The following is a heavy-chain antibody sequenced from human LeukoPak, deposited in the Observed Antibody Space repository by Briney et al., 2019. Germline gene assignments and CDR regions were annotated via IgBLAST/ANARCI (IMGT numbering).Heavy chain of an antibody. D-gene: IGHD3-10*02. J-gene: IGHJ5*02. CDR2: INHSRST. CDR1: GGSFSPYY. Sequence: SETLSLTCAVYGGSFSPYYWSWIRQSPDKGLEWIGEINHSRSTNYNPSLKSRVTISVDTSKNQFSLKLSSVTAADTAVYYCARGLRSGSYYNAWGQGTLVTVSS. V-gene: IGHV4-34*01. CDR3: ARGLRSGSYYNA.